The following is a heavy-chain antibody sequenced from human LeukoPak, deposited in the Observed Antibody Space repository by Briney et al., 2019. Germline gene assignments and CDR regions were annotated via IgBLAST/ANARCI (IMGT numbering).Heavy chain of an antibody. D-gene: IGHD3-10*01. CDR2: INHSGST. CDR3: ARGPKTRGFDY. V-gene: IGHV4-34*01. J-gene: IGHJ4*02. Sequence: KSSETLSLTCAVYGGSFSGYYWSWIRQPPGKGLEWIGEINHSGSTNYNPSLKSRVTISVDTSKNQFSLKLSSVTAADTAVYYCARGPKTRGFDYWGQGTLVTVSS. CDR1: GGSFSGYY.